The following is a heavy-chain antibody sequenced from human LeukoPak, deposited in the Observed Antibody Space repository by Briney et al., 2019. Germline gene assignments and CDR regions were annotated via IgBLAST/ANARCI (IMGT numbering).Heavy chain of an antibody. Sequence: SETLSLTCTVSGGSISSGDYYWSWIRQPPGKGLEWIGYIYYSGSTYYNPSLKSRVTISVDTSKNQFSLKLSSVTAADTAVYYCARGPTAGSYFRVGFDYWGQGNLVTVSS. D-gene: IGHD1-26*01. V-gene: IGHV4-30-4*01. CDR2: IYYSGST. J-gene: IGHJ4*02. CDR1: GGSISSGDYY. CDR3: ARGPTAGSYFRVGFDY.